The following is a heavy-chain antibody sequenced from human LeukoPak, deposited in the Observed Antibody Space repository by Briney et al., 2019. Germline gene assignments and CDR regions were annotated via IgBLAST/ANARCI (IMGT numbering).Heavy chain of an antibody. Sequence: GRSLRLSCAASGFTFSNYGMHWVRQAPGKRLEWVAVSSYDGDNKYYADSVKGRFTISRDISKITLYLQMNSLRPEDTAVYYCAKDKGAYGSETGFDIWGQGILVTVSS. CDR1: GFTFSNYG. CDR2: SSYDGDNK. J-gene: IGHJ4*02. V-gene: IGHV3-30*18. CDR3: AKDKGAYGSETGFDI. D-gene: IGHD4-17*01.